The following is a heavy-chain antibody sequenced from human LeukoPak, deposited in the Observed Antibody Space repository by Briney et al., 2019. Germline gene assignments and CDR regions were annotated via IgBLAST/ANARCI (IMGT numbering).Heavy chain of an antibody. CDR3: ARSSGRSPNREYMDV. J-gene: IGHJ6*03. V-gene: IGHV1-46*01. Sequence: ASVKVSCKASGYPFTIHWVRQAPGQGLEWMGIINPSGGSTSYAQKFQGRVTMTRDTSTSTVYMELSSLRSEDTAVYYCARSSGRSPNREYMDVWGKGTTVTVSS. CDR1: GYPFT. D-gene: IGHD1-14*01. CDR2: INPSGGST.